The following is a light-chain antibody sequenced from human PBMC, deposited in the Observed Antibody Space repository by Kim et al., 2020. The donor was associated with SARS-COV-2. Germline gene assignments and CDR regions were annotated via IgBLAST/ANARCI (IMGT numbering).Light chain of an antibody. Sequence: DILMTQSPAPLSASPGDRVTLSCRASQSISRDLAWYQQKPGQAPRLLIYAASTMATGSPARFSGSGSGTEFTLTISSLQSEDFAIYCCQQYNGSPWTFGQGTKVDIK. V-gene: IGKV3-15*01. CDR1: QSISRD. CDR2: AAS. CDR3: QQYNGSPWT. J-gene: IGKJ1*01.